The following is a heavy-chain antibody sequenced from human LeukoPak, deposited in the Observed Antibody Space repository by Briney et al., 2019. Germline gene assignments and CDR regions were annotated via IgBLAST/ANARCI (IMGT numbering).Heavy chain of an antibody. CDR2: INPNSGGT. D-gene: IGHD6-13*01. V-gene: IGHV1-2*02. J-gene: IGHJ6*03. Sequence: SVKVSCKASGYTFTGYYMHWVRQAPGQGLEWMGWINPNSGGTNYAQKFQGKVTMTRDTSISTAYMELSRLRSDDTAVYYCARVRGVSEGYYYMDVWGKGTTVTVSS. CDR3: ARVRGVSEGYYYMDV. CDR1: GYTFTGYY.